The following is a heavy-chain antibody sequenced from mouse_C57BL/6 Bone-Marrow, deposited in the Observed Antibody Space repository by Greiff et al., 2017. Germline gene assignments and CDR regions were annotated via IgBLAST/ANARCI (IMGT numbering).Heavy chain of an antibody. J-gene: IGHJ2*01. CDR1: GFTFSNYW. V-gene: IGHV6-3*01. Sequence: EVQGVESGGGLVQPGGSMKLSCVASGFTFSNYWMHWVRQSPEKGLEWVAQISLKSDNYATPSAESVKGRFTISRDDSKSSVYLQMNNLRAEDTGIYYCTGTITTSVALWGQGTTLTVSS. CDR3: TGTITTSVAL. CDR2: ISLKSDNYAT. D-gene: IGHD1-1*01.